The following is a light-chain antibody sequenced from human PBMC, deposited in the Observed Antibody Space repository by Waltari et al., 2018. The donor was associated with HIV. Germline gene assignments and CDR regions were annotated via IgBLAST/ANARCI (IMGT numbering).Light chain of an antibody. V-gene: IGKV1-5*03. CDR2: KAS. CDR1: QNIKDY. CDR3: QHNDGWPWT. Sequence: QMTQSPSTLSAFVGEGVTITCRASQNIKDYLAWYQQKPGKAPKLLIYKASTLQSGVPSRFSGRGSGTDVTLTISSLQPDDFATYYCQHNDGWPWTFGQGTKAE. J-gene: IGKJ1*01.